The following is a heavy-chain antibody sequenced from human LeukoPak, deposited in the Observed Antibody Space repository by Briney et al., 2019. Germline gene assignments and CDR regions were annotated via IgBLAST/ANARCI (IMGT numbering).Heavy chain of an antibody. V-gene: IGHV3-74*01. D-gene: IGHD1-1*01. CDR3: ARDYNWNPPDY. CDR1: GFTFSSHW. Sequence: GGSLRLSCAVSGFTFSSHWMHWVRQVPGKGLVWVSRIDSDGRITTYADSVKGRFTISRDNAKNTLYLQMNTLRDEDTAVYYCARDYNWNPPDYWGQGTLVTVPS. CDR2: IDSDGRIT. J-gene: IGHJ4*02.